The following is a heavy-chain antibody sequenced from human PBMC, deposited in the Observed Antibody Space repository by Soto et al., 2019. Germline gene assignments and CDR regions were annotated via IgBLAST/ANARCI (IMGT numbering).Heavy chain of an antibody. CDR3: ARLLHYYYMDV. CDR1: GGSISSYY. V-gene: IGHV4-59*08. Sequence: SETLSLTCTVSGGSISSYYLSWIRQPPGKGLEWIGYIYYSGSTNYNPSLKSRVTISVDTSKNQFSLKLSSVTAADTAVYYCARLLHYYYMDVWGKGTTVTVSS. J-gene: IGHJ6*03. CDR2: IYYSGST.